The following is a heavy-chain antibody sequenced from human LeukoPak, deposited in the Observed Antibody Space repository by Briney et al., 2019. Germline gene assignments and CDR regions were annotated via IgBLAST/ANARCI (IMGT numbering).Heavy chain of an antibody. Sequence: GGSLRLSCAASGFTFSSYGMHWVRQAPGKGLEWVAFIRYDGSNKYYADSVKGRYTISRGNSKNSLFLQMKSLRTDDTALYYCVKEPHYYDRSGYFWGQGTLVTVSS. CDR3: VKEPHYYDRSGYF. V-gene: IGHV3-30*02. CDR2: IRYDGSNK. J-gene: IGHJ4*02. CDR1: GFTFSSYG. D-gene: IGHD3-22*01.